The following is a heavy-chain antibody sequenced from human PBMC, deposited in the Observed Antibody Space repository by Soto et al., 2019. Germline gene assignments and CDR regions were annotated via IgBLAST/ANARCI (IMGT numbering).Heavy chain of an antibody. Sequence: GGPLRRSCTAAGYNISSDARSCGLKEPGKGLEWVAAISGSGGSTYYADSVKGRFTISRDNSKNTLNLEMDSLTPEDTAVYYCAKEGSSWKFAFDIWGQGTMVTVSS. J-gene: IGHJ3*02. V-gene: IGHV3-23*01. CDR1: GYNISSDA. CDR2: ISGSGGST. D-gene: IGHD6-13*01. CDR3: AKEGSSWKFAFDI.